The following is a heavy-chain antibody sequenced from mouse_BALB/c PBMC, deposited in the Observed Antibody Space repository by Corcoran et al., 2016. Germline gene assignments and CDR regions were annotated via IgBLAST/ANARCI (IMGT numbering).Heavy chain of an antibody. Sequence: EVQLQQSGPELVKPGASVKMSCKASGYTFTSYVMHWVKQKPGQGLEWIGYMNPYNDGTKNNEKFKGKATLTSDKSSSTAYMELRSLTSEDSAVYYCASSRGAYGGQGTLVTVSA. CDR3: ASSRGAY. CDR2: MNPYNDGT. J-gene: IGHJ3*01. V-gene: IGHV1S136*01. CDR1: GYTFTSYV.